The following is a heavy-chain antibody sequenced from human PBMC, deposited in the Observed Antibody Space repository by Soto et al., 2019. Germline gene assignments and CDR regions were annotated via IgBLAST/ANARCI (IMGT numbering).Heavy chain of an antibody. V-gene: IGHV4-34*01. Sequence: LSLTCAVYGESFSGYYWSWIRQPPGKGLEWIGEINHSGSTNYNPSLKSRVTMSVDTPKNQFSLKLSSVTAADTAMYYCAGNIVATISSFDYWGQGTLVTVSS. CDR3: AGNIVATISSFDY. CDR1: GESFSGYY. J-gene: IGHJ4*02. D-gene: IGHD5-12*01. CDR2: INHSGST.